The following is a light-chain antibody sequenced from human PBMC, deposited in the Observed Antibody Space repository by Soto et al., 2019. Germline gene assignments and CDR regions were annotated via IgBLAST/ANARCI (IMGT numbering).Light chain of an antibody. Sequence: EIVLTQSPGTLSLSPGERATLSCRASQSVGSAYLAWYQHKPGQAPRLLIYGASSRATGIPDRISGSGSGTDFTLTISRLEPEDFAVYYCPQYGSSRWTFGQGTKLE. CDR2: GAS. V-gene: IGKV3-20*01. CDR1: QSVGSAY. J-gene: IGKJ1*01. CDR3: PQYGSSRWT.